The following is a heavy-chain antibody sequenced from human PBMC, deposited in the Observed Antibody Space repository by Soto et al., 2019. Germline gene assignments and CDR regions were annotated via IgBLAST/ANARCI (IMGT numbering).Heavy chain of an antibody. D-gene: IGHD4-17*01. CDR1: GFTLTAFA. J-gene: IGHJ1*01. CDR3: VKGGFTVTRIDH. CDR2: ISGSGDYT. Sequence: SLRLSCVGSGFTLTAFAMTWGRQAPGKGLEWVSVISGSGDYTSYADLARGRFTISGDNSRKTLDLQMDSLGADDTAVYYCVKGGFTVTRIDHWGQGTLATVSS. V-gene: IGHV3-23*01.